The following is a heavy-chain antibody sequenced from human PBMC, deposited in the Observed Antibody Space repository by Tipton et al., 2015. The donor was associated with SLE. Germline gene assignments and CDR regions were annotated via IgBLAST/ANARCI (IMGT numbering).Heavy chain of an antibody. CDR3: AKDLHDFWSGYWGAFDI. CDR2: IYSGGST. D-gene: IGHD3-3*01. J-gene: IGHJ3*02. V-gene: IGHV3-53*01. CDR1: GFTVSSNY. Sequence: SLRLSCAASGFTVSSNYMSWVRQAPGKGLEWVSVIYSGGSTYYADSVKGRFTISRDNSKNTLYLQMNSLRAEDTAVYYCAKDLHDFWSGYWGAFDIWGQGTMVTVSS.